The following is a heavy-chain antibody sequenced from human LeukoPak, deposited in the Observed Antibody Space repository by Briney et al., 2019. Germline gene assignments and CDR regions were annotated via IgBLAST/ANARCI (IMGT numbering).Heavy chain of an antibody. CDR2: INSDGTSP. V-gene: IGHV3-74*01. CDR1: GFTFSSYW. J-gene: IGHJ4*02. Sequence: GGSLRLSCAASGFTFSSYWMYWVRQAPGKVLVWVSGINSDGTSPIYADSVKGRFTISRDNAKNTLFLQMNSLRAEDTAVYYCSRGYSGGFDYWGQGTLVTVSS. D-gene: IGHD2-15*01. CDR3: SRGYSGGFDY.